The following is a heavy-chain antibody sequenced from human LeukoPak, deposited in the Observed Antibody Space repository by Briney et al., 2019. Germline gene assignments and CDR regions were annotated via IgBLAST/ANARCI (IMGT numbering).Heavy chain of an antibody. J-gene: IGHJ6*02. D-gene: IGHD2-15*01. V-gene: IGHV1-69*04. CDR1: GGTFSSYA. CDR3: AREVVVATRYGMDV. Sequence: SVKVSCKASGGTFSSYAISWVRQAPGQGLEWMGRIIPIPGIANYAQKFQGRVTITADKSTSTAYMELSSLRSEDTAVYYCAREVVVATRYGMDVWGQGTTVTVSS. CDR2: IIPIPGIA.